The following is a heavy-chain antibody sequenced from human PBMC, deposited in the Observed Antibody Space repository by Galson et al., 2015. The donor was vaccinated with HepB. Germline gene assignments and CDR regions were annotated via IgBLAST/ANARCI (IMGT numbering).Heavy chain of an antibody. J-gene: IGHJ4*02. CDR2: ISAYNGNT. V-gene: IGHV1-18*04. D-gene: IGHD3-22*01. CDR1: GYSFTTYG. Sequence: SVKVSCKASGYSFTTYGINWVRQAPGHGLEWMGWISAYNGNTNYAQKFQGRVTMTTDTSTTTAYMDLRSLTSDDTAVYYCARSYDTSGFYYVAGYWGQGTLVTVSS. CDR3: ARSYDTSGFYYVAGY.